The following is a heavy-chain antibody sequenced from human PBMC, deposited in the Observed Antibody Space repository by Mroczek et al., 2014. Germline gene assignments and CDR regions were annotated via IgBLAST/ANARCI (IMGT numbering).Heavy chain of an antibody. Sequence: QVQLVESGPGLVKPSETLSLTCTVSGGSISSYYWSWIRQPPGKGLEWIGYIYYSGSTNYNPSLKSRVTISVDTSKNQFSLKLSSVTAADTAVYYCARVPXYCSSTSCSLDWYFDLWGLAPGHCLL. CDR3: ARVPXYCSSTSCSLDWYFDL. CDR2: IYYSGST. D-gene: IGHD2-2*01. CDR1: GGSISSYY. V-gene: IGHV4-59*01. J-gene: IGHJ2*01.